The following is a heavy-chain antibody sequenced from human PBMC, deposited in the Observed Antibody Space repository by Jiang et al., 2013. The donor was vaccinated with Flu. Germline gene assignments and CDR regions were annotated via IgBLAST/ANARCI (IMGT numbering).Heavy chain of an antibody. CDR2: IYYSGST. V-gene: IGHV4-39*01. CDR1: GGSISSSSYY. Sequence: LLKPSETLSLTCTVSGGSISSSSYYWGWIRQPPGKGLEWIGSIYYSGSTYYNPSLKSRVTISVDTSKNQFSLKLSSVTATDTAVYYCARRGGPASGWYLRHYYFDYWGQGTLVTVSS. D-gene: IGHD6-19*01. CDR3: ARRGGPASGWYLRHYYFDY. J-gene: IGHJ4*02.